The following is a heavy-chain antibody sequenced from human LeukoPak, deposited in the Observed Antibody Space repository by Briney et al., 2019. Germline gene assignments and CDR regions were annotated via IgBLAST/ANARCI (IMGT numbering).Heavy chain of an antibody. Sequence: PGASVKVSCKASGYTFTSYYMHWVRQAPGQGLEWTGIINPSGGSTSYAQKFQGRVTMTRDTSTSTVYMELSSLRSEDTAVYYCARDLSGSRYYDSSGYYEPYYFDYWGQGTLVTVSS. D-gene: IGHD3-22*01. J-gene: IGHJ4*02. CDR3: ARDLSGSRYYDSSGYYEPYYFDY. CDR2: INPSGGST. V-gene: IGHV1-46*01. CDR1: GYTFTSYY.